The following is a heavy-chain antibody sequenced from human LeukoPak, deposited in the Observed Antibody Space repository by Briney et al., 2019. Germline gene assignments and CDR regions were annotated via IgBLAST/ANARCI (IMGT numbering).Heavy chain of an antibody. Sequence: GGSLRLSCAASGFTFSSYWMSWVRQAPGKGLEWVANIKQDGSEKYYVDSVKGRFTVSRDNAHNSLFLQMNSLRAEDTAVCYCARDDGGDFNDAFDIWGQGTMVAVSS. D-gene: IGHD2-21*02. V-gene: IGHV3-7*01. J-gene: IGHJ3*02. CDR3: ARDDGGDFNDAFDI. CDR1: GFTFSSYW. CDR2: IKQDGSEK.